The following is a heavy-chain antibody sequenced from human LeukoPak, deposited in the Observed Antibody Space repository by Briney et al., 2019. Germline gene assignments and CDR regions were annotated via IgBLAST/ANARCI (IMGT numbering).Heavy chain of an antibody. D-gene: IGHD2-15*01. V-gene: IGHV4-59*12. Sequence: SETLSLTCTVSGGSITTYYWSWIRQPPGKGLEWIGYIYNSGSPNYNPSLKSRVTISVDKSKNQFSLKLSSVTAADTAVYYCARKYCSAAGCYEDPWGQGTLVTVSS. CDR3: ARKYCSAAGCYEDP. J-gene: IGHJ5*02. CDR2: IYNSGSP. CDR1: GGSITTYY.